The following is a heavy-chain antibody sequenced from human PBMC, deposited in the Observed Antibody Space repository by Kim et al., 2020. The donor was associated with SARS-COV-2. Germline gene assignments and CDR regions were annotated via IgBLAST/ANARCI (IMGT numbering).Heavy chain of an antibody. CDR3: AREVVATEGTNWFDP. V-gene: IGHV3-53*05. Sequence: GGSLRLSCAGPGFIVNYNHMSWVRQAPGKGLEWVSVFHKDGSTDYADSVMGRFTISRDNSQKTVYLQMNRLRPEDTAIYYCAREVVATEGTNWFDPWGQGTPVTVSS. J-gene: IGHJ5*02. CDR2: FHKDGST. CDR1: GFIVNYNH. D-gene: IGHD1-1*01.